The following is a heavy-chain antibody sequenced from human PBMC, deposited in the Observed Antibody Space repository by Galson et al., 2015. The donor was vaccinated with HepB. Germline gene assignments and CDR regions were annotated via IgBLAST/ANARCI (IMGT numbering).Heavy chain of an antibody. CDR2: ISWNSGSI. J-gene: IGHJ1*01. V-gene: IGHV3-9*01. D-gene: IGHD3-10*01. CDR3: AKGALVGDSDGFQH. CDR1: GFTFDDYA. Sequence: SLRLSCAASGFTFDDYAMHWVRQAPGKGLEWVSGISWNSGSIGYADSVKGRFTISRDNAKNSLYLQMNSLRAEDTALYYCAKGALVGDSDGFQHWGQGTLVTVSS.